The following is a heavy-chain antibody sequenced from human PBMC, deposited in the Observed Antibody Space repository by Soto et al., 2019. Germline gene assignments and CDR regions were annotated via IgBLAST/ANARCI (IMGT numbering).Heavy chain of an antibody. CDR3: AGLTYCDFWSAVPLDAFDI. J-gene: IGHJ3*02. CDR2: ISSSGSTI. V-gene: IGHV3-11*01. Sequence: QVQLVESGGGLVKPGGSLRLSCAASGFTFSDYYMSWIRQAPGKGLEWVSYISSSGSTIYYADSVKGRFTISRDNAKNSLYLQMHSLRAEDTAGDYWAGLTYCDFWSAVPLDAFDICGQGTMVTVSS. D-gene: IGHD3-3*01. CDR1: GFTFSDYY.